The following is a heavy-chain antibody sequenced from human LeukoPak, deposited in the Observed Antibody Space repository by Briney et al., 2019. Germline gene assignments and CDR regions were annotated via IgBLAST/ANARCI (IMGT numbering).Heavy chain of an antibody. V-gene: IGHV1-2*02. D-gene: IGHD5-18*01. CDR1: GYTFTGYY. CDR3: ASLASGYSSDAYFDS. Sequence: ASVKVSCKASGYTFTGYYMHWVRQAPGQGLEWMGWINPNSGGTNYAQKFQGRVTMTRDTSISTAYMELSRLRSDDTAVYYCASLASGYSSDAYFDSWGQGTLVTVSS. J-gene: IGHJ4*02. CDR2: INPNSGGT.